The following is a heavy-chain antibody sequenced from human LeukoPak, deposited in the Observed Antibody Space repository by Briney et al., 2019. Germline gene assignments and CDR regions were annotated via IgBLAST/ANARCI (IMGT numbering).Heavy chain of an antibody. D-gene: IGHD5-24*01. CDR1: GFTFSDYY. Sequence: PGGSLRLSCAASGFTFSDYYMSWIRQAPGKGLEWVSYISSSSSYTNYADSVKGRFTISRDNAKNSLYLQMDRLRAEDTSVYYCARVNSWYFDLWGRGTLVTVSS. J-gene: IGHJ2*01. V-gene: IGHV3-11*06. CDR3: ARVNSWYFDL. CDR2: ISSSSSYT.